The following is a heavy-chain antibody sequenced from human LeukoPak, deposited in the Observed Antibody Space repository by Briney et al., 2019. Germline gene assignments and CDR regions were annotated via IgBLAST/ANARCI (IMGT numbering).Heavy chain of an antibody. CDR1: GGSISSGSYY. J-gene: IGHJ4*02. CDR3: ARTGSQLERRKRFHDDY. V-gene: IGHV4-61*02. D-gene: IGHD1-1*01. Sequence: SETLSLTCTVSGGSISSGSYYWSWIRQPAGKGLEWIGRIYTSGSTNYNPSLKSRVTISVDTSKNQFSLKLSSVTAADTAVYYCARTGSQLERRKRFHDDYWGQGTLVTVSS. CDR2: IYTSGST.